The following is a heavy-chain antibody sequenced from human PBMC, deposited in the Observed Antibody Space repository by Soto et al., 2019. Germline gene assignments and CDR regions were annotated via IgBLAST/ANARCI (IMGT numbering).Heavy chain of an antibody. J-gene: IGHJ5*02. D-gene: IGHD5-12*01. CDR3: ARGANGIDRLDH. V-gene: IGHV3-48*03. CDR2: ISSSSDFI. CDR1: GFTFRSYE. Sequence: EVHLVESGGGLVQAGGSLRLSCAVSGFTFRSYEMHWVRQAPGKGLEWLSYISSSSDFIYYSESVKGRFTISRDNANNSLYLQMNSLRAADTAIYYCARGANGIDRLDHWGQGAPVTVSS.